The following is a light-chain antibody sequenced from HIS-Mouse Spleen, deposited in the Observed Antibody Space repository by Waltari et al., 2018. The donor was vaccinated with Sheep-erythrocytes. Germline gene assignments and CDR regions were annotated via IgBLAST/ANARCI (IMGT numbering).Light chain of an antibody. V-gene: IGLV2-23*01. CDR2: QGS. Sequence: QSALTQPASVSGSPGQSITISCTGTSSDVGSYNLVSWYQQHPGKAPKLMIYQGSKRPSGVSNRCSGSKSGNTASLTLSGLQAEDEADYYCCSYAGSNTPWVFGGGTKLTVL. CDR1: SSDVGSYNL. J-gene: IGLJ3*02. CDR3: CSYAGSNTPWV.